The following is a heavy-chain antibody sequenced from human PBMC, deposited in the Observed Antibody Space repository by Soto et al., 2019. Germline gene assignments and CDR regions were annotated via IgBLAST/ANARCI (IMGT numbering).Heavy chain of an antibody. CDR2: TYYRSKWYN. V-gene: IGHV6-1*01. CDR3: PSLHRGASDRFDT. CDR1: GDRVSSNSVT. D-gene: IGHD2-15*01. Sequence: PSQPLSLPCIISGDRVSSNSVTWSLIRQSPSRGLEWLGRTYYRSKWYNNYAVSVKSRITINPDTSKNQFSLQLNSVSPEDTAVYYCPSLHRGASDRFDTCGQGTMVTV. J-gene: IGHJ3*02.